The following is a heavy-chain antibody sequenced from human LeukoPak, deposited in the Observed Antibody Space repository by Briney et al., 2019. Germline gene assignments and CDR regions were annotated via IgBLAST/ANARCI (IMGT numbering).Heavy chain of an antibody. CDR2: INPSGGST. CDR1: GYTFTSYY. D-gene: IGHD3-3*01. V-gene: IGHV1-46*01. Sequence: ASVKVSCKASGYTFTSYYMHWVRQAPGQGLEWMGIINPSGGSTSYAQKFQGRVTMTRDTSTSTVYMELSSQRSEDTAVYYCARVFGGSVNEPPQPWFDPWGQGTLVTVSS. J-gene: IGHJ5*02. CDR3: ARVFGGSVNEPPQPWFDP.